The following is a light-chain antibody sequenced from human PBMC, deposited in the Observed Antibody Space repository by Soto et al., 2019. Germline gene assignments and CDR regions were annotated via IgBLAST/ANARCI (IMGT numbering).Light chain of an antibody. Sequence: DIQMTQSPSTLSASVGDRVTITCRASPSISSWLAWYQPKPGKAPNLLIYDASSLESGVPSRFSGSGSGTEFTLTIRSLKPDDFATYYCQQYNSQWTFGQGTKVDIK. V-gene: IGKV1-5*01. CDR3: QQYNSQWT. CDR1: PSISSW. J-gene: IGKJ1*01. CDR2: DAS.